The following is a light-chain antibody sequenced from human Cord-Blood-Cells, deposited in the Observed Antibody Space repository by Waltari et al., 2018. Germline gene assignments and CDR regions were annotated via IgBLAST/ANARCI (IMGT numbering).Light chain of an antibody. CDR3: CSYAGSSTLWV. CDR2: EGS. Sequence: QSALTQPASVSGSPGQSITIPCTGTSSDVGSYNLVSWYQQHPGKAPKLIIYEGSKRPSGVSNRFSGSKSGNTASLTISGLQAEDEADYYCCSYAGSSTLWVFGGGTKLTVL. CDR1: SSDVGSYNL. J-gene: IGLJ3*02. V-gene: IGLV2-23*01.